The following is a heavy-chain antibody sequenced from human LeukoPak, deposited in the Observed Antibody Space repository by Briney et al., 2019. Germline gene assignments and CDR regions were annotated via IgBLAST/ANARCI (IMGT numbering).Heavy chain of an antibody. V-gene: IGHV3-74*01. CDR2: INSDGSST. D-gene: IGHD2-2*01. CDR3: ARLGDIYCSRTSCSLDY. Sequence: PEGSLRLSCAASGLTFSSSWLHWVRQAPGKGLVWVSRINSDGSSTSYADSVKGRFTISRDNAKNTLYLQMNSLRAEDTAVYYCARLGDIYCSRTSCSLDYWGQGTLVTVSS. CDR1: GLTFSSSW. J-gene: IGHJ4*02.